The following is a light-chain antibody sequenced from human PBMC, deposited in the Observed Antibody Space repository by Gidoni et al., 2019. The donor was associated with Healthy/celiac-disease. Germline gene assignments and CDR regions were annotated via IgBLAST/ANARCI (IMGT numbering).Light chain of an antibody. J-gene: IGKJ2*03. Sequence: DIVLTQSPGTLSLSPGERATLSCRASQSVSSSYLAWYQQKPGQAPRLLIYGASSRATGIPDSFSGSGSGTDFTLTISRLEPEDFAVYYCQQYGRSFGQGTKLEIK. V-gene: IGKV3-20*01. CDR1: QSVSSSY. CDR3: QQYGRS. CDR2: GAS.